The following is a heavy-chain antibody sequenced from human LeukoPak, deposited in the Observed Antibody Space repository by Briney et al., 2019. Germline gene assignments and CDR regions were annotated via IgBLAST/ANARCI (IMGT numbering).Heavy chain of an antibody. CDR3: AREPYSYGMDV. J-gene: IGHJ6*02. Sequence: GGSLRLSCAASGFTFDDYAMHWVRQAPGKGLEWVSGISWNSGSIGYADSVKGRFTISRDNAKNSLYLQMNSLRAEDTAVYYCAREPYSYGMDVWGQGTTVTVSS. CDR1: GFTFDDYA. V-gene: IGHV3-9*01. CDR2: ISWNSGSI.